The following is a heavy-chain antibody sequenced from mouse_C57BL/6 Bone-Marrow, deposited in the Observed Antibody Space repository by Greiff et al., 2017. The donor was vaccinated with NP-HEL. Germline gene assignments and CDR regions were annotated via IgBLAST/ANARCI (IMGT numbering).Heavy chain of an antibody. J-gene: IGHJ2*01. CDR1: GFNIKDDY. V-gene: IGHV14-4*01. D-gene: IGHD2-2*01. CDR2: IDPENGDT. Sequence: VQLQQSGAELVRPGASVKLSCTASGFNIKDDYMLWVKQRPEQGLEWIGWIDPENGDTEYASKFQGKATITADTSSNTAYLQLSSLTSEDTAVYYCTTYGYRNYWGQGTTLTVSS. CDR3: TTYGYRNY.